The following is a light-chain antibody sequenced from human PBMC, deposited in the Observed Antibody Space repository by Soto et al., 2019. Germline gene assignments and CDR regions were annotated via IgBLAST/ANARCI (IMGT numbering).Light chain of an antibody. CDR2: DAS. CDR3: LQDCNYPWT. CDR1: QDIRND. Sequence: AIQMTQSPYSLSASVGDRVTITCRASQDIRNDLGWYQQKQGQTPKLLIFDASSLQIGVPSRFSGSVSGTEFTLTISSLQPEDCATYFCLQDCNYPWTFGQGTKVEIE. J-gene: IGKJ1*01. V-gene: IGKV1-6*01.